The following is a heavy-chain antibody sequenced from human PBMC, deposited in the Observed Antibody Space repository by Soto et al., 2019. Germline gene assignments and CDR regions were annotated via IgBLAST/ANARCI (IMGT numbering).Heavy chain of an antibody. CDR1: GFTFSSYW. V-gene: IGHV3-74*01. D-gene: IGHD5-18*01. J-gene: IGHJ4*02. CDR2: LKSDGSET. Sequence: EVQLVESGGGLVQPGGSLRLSCAASGFTFSSYWMHWVRQAPGKGLVWVSRLKSDGSETIYADSVKGRLTISRDNAKNTLYLQMNSLRAEDTAVYYWVRGDGDNYAGNGYLGRHWGQGTLVTVSS. CDR3: VRGDGDNYAGNGYLGRH.